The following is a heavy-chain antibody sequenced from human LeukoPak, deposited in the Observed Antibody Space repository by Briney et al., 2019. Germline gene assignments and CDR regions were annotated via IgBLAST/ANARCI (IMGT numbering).Heavy chain of an antibody. Sequence: ASVTVSCKASGYTFTSYGISWVRQAPGQGLEWMGWISAYNGNTNYAQKLQGRVTMTTDTSTSTAYMELRSLRSDDTAVYYCATSVIDTAMVDFNYLDYWGQGTLVTVSS. V-gene: IGHV1-18*01. CDR2: ISAYNGNT. CDR1: GYTFTSYG. D-gene: IGHD5-18*01. J-gene: IGHJ4*02. CDR3: ATSVIDTAMVDFNYLDY.